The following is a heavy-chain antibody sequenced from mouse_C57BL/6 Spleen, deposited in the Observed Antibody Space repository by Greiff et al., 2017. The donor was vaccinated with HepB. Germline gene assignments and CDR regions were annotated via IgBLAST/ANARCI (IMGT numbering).Heavy chain of an antibody. D-gene: IGHD2-4*01. CDR1: GFNIKDDY. CDR3: TTSTIIRGFAY. CDR2: IDPENGDT. Sequence: VQLKESGAELVRPGASVKLSCTASGFNIKDDYMHWVKQRPEQGLEWIGWIDPENGDTEYASKFQGKATITADTSSNTAYLQLSSLTSEDTAVYYCTTSTIIRGFAYWGQGTLVTVSA. J-gene: IGHJ3*01. V-gene: IGHV14-4*01.